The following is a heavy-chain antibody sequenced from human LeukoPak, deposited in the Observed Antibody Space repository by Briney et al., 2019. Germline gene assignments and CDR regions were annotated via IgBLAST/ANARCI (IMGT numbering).Heavy chain of an antibody. J-gene: IGHJ4*02. D-gene: IGHD2-15*01. CDR1: GGSISSSSYY. V-gene: IGHV4-61*05. CDR3: ARHEATDRWCSGGSCYTDLYYFDY. CDR2: IYYSGST. Sequence: PSETLSLTCTVSGGSISSSSYYWGWIRQPPGKGLEWIGYIYYSGSTNYNPSLKSRVTISVDTSKNQFSLKLSSVTAADTAVYYCARHEATDRWCSGGSCYTDLYYFDYWGQGTLVTVSS.